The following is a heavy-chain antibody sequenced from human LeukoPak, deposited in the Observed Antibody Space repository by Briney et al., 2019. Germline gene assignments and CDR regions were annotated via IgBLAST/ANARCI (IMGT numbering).Heavy chain of an antibody. CDR3: AKDSLLMITFGGVMY. D-gene: IGHD3-16*01. CDR2: ISSSSGTI. V-gene: IGHV3-48*01. J-gene: IGHJ4*02. CDR1: GFTFNTYS. Sequence: GGSLRLSCAASGFTFNTYSMNWVRQAPGKGLEWVSYISSSSGTIYYADSVKGRFTISRDNAKNSLYLQMNSLRAEDTAVYYCAKDSLLMITFGGVMYWGQGILVTASS.